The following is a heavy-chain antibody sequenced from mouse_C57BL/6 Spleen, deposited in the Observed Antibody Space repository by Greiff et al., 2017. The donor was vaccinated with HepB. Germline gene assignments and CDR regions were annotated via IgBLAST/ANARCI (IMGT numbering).Heavy chain of an antibody. CDR2: ISSGSSTI. CDR1: GFTFSDYG. Sequence: EVQLVESGGGLVKPGGSLKLSCAASGFTFSDYGMHWVRQAPEKGLEWVAYISSGSSTIYYADTVKGRFTISRDNAKNTLFLQMNSLRSEDTAMYYCARKIYYGNYDYYAMDYWGQGTSVTVSS. V-gene: IGHV5-17*01. J-gene: IGHJ4*01. D-gene: IGHD2-1*01. CDR3: ARKIYYGNYDYYAMDY.